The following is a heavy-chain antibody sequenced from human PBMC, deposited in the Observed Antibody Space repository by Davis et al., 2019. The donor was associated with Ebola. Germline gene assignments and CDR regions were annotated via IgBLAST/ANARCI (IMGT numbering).Heavy chain of an antibody. V-gene: IGHV6-1*01. CDR2: TYYNSKWYN. Sequence: HSQTLSLTCAISGDSVAGGSGGWNWIRQSPSRGLEWLGRTYYNSKWYNDYAVSVKSRITINPDTSKNQFSLQLNSVTPEDTAVYYCVRGWGRIGMGVWGQGTTVTVSS. CDR3: VRGWGRIGMGV. D-gene: IGHD1-26*01. J-gene: IGHJ6*02. CDR1: GDSVAGGSGG.